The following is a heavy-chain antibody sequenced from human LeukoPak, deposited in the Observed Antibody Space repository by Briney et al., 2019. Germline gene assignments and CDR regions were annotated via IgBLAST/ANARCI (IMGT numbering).Heavy chain of an antibody. CDR2: INPILGLA. D-gene: IGHD3-9*01. CDR1: GDTFSSYS. J-gene: IGHJ4*02. CDR3: AGEYDDISH. Sequence: SVKVSCKASGDTFSSYSFIWVRRAPGQGLEWMGRINPILGLANYAQNFQVRLTITADTSTNTASMELSSLTSEDTGVYYCAGEYDDISHWGQGTLVTVAS. V-gene: IGHV1-69*02.